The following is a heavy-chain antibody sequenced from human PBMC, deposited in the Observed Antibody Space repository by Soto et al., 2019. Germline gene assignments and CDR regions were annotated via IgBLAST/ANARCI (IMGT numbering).Heavy chain of an antibody. Sequence: GGSLRLSCAASGFTFSSYDMHWVRQATGKGLEWVSAIGTAGDTYYPGSVKGRFTISRENAKNSLYLQMNSLRAEDTAVYYCARGYYYDSSGRNDAFDIWGQGTMVTVSS. D-gene: IGHD3-22*01. CDR2: IGTAGDT. J-gene: IGHJ3*02. V-gene: IGHV3-13*01. CDR3: ARGYYYDSSGRNDAFDI. CDR1: GFTFSSYD.